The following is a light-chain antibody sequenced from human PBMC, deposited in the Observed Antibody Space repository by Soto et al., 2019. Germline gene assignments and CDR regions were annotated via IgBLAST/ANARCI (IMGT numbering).Light chain of an antibody. CDR1: SSDVGSYNR. J-gene: IGLJ1*01. CDR3: NSFTNSSTYV. Sequence: QSVLTQPPSVSGSPGQSVTISCTGTSSDVGSYNRVSWYRQPPGTAPKLMIYEVSNRPSGVPDRFSGSKSGNTASLTISGLQAEDEADYYCNSFTNSSTYVLGNGTKVTVL. CDR2: EVS. V-gene: IGLV2-18*02.